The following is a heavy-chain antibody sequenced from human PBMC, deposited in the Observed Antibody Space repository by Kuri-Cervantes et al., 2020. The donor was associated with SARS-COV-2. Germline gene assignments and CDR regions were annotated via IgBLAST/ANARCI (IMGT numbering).Heavy chain of an antibody. D-gene: IGHD3-10*01. Sequence: LSLTCAASGFTFSSYAMHWVRQAPGKGLEWVAVISYDGSNKYYADSVKGRFTISRDNSKNTLYLQMNSLRAEDTAVYYCARGFGELLGPGMDVWGQGTTVTVSS. CDR3: ARGFGELLGPGMDV. CDR2: ISYDGSNK. J-gene: IGHJ6*02. V-gene: IGHV3-30-3*01. CDR1: GFTFSSYA.